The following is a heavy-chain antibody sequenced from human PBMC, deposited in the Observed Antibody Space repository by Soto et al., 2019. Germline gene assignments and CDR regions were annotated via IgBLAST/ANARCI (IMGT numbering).Heavy chain of an antibody. Sequence: ASVKVSCKASGYTFTGYYMHWVRQAPGQGLEWMGGIIPIFGTANYAQKFQGRVTITADKSTSTAYMELSSLRSEDTAVYYCARDMIAAAGKVYYYYGMDVSGQGTTVTVSS. J-gene: IGHJ6*02. D-gene: IGHD6-13*01. V-gene: IGHV1-69*06. CDR3: ARDMIAAAGKVYYYYGMDV. CDR2: IIPIFGTA. CDR1: GYTFTGYY.